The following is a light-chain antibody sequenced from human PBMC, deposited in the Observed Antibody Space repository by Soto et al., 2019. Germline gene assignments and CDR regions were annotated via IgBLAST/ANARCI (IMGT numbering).Light chain of an antibody. Sequence: QSVLTQPASVSGSPGQSITISCPGTSSDVGSYNLVSWYQQHPGKAPKLMIYEVSKRPSGVSNRFSGSKSGNTASLTISGLQAEDEADYYCCSYAGSSTTFVFGTGTEVTVL. CDR2: EVS. CDR1: SSDVGSYNL. CDR3: CSYAGSSTTFV. V-gene: IGLV2-23*02. J-gene: IGLJ1*01.